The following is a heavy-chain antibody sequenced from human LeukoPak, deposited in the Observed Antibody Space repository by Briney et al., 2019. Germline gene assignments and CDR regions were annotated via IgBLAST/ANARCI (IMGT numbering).Heavy chain of an antibody. D-gene: IGHD3-10*01. CDR1: GFTFSSYW. V-gene: IGHV3-7*01. Sequence: GGSLRLSCAASGFTFSSYWMSWVRQAPGKGLEWVANIKQDGSEKYYVDSVKGRFTISRDNAKNSLYLQMNSLRAEDTAVYYCASDPHYGSGSYGYFDYWGQGTLVTVSS. J-gene: IGHJ4*02. CDR2: IKQDGSEK. CDR3: ASDPHYGSGSYGYFDY.